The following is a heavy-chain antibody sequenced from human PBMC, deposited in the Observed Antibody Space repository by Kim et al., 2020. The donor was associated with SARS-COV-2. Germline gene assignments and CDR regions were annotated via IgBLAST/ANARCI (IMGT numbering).Heavy chain of an antibody. V-gene: IGHV3-23*01. J-gene: IGHJ4*01. D-gene: IGHD6-25*01. CDR3: AKKFTTDGYTDYFDF. Sequence: GGSLRLSRAASGFTFTNHDMAWVRQAPGKGLEYVSSISGSGVYSFYADSVRGRFIISRDNSRDTLFLQMHHLRADDTALYFCAKKFTTDGYTDYFDFWGQGTLVTVSS. CDR1: GFTFTNHD. CDR2: ISGSGVYS.